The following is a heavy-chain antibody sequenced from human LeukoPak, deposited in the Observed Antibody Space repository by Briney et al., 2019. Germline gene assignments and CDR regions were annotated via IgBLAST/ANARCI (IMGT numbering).Heavy chain of an antibody. CDR2: IYYSGST. Sequence: SETLSLTCTVSGGSISSSSYYWGWIRQPPGKGLEWIGSIYYSGSTYYNPSLKSRVTISVDTSKNQLSLKLSSVTAADTAVYYCARDHSGWHSKGYYYMDVWGKGTTVTVSS. V-gene: IGHV4-39*07. J-gene: IGHJ6*03. CDR3: ARDHSGWHSKGYYYMDV. D-gene: IGHD5-12*01. CDR1: GGSISSSSYY.